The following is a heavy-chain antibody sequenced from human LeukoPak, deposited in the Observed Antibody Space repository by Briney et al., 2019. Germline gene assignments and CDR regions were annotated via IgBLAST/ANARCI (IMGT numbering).Heavy chain of an antibody. CDR3: ARDRSPDYGDYGFDY. Sequence: PGGSLRLSCAASGFTFSSYWMHWVRQAPGKGLVWVSRINSDGSSTSYADSVKGRFTISRDNAKNTLYLQMNSLRAEDTAVYYCARDRSPDYGDYGFDYWGQGTLVTVSS. CDR2: INSDGSST. V-gene: IGHV3-74*01. CDR1: GFTFSSYW. J-gene: IGHJ4*02. D-gene: IGHD4-17*01.